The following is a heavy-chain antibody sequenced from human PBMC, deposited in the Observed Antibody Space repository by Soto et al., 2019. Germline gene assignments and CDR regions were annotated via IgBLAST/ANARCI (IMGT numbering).Heavy chain of an antibody. D-gene: IGHD4-4*01. V-gene: IGHV3-30-3*01. J-gene: IGHJ4*02. CDR1: GFTFSSYA. Sequence: GGSLRLSCAASGFTFSSYAMHWVRQAPGKGLEWVAVISYDGSNKYYADSVKGRFTISRDNSKNTLYLQMNSLRAEDTAVYYCARGDYSHWGQGTLVTVSS. CDR3: ARGDYSH. CDR2: ISYDGSNK.